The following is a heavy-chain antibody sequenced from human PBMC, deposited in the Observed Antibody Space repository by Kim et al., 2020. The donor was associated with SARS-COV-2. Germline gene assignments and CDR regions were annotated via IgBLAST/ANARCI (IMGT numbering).Heavy chain of an antibody. CDR2: IYYTGST. V-gene: IGHV4-39*02. Sequence: SETLSLTCIVAGCSISSSSYYWGWILQPPGKGLEWIGSIYYTGSTYYNPSLKSRVTISVDTSKNHFSLKLSSVTSADTAVYYFGSHIWHGGADYWGQGTL. CDR1: GCSISSSSYY. CDR3: GSHIWHGGADY. D-gene: IGHD2-15*01. J-gene: IGHJ4*02.